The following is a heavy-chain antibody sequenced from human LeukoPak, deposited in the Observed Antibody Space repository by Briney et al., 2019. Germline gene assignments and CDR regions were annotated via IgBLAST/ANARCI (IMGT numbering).Heavy chain of an antibody. J-gene: IGHJ4*02. D-gene: IGHD4-17*01. Sequence: PSETLSLTCTVSGYSISSGYYWGWIRQPPGKGLEWIGSIYHSGSTYYNPSLKSRVTISVDTSKNRFSLKLSSVTAADTAVYYCARTTVTTGEFDYWGQGTPVTV. CDR3: ARTTVTTGEFDY. CDR1: GYSISSGYY. V-gene: IGHV4-38-2*02. CDR2: IYHSGST.